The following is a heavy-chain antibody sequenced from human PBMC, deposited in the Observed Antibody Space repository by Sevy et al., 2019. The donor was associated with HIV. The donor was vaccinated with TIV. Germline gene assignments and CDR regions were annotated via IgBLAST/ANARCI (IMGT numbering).Heavy chain of an antibody. D-gene: IGHD2-15*01. CDR1: GFTLSDAW. J-gene: IGHJ4*02. CDR2: IKSKTDGGTT. CDR3: TLEGLYCSGGSCYSEGFDS. Sequence: GGSLRLSCAAFGFTLSDAWMSWVRQAPGKGLQWVGRIKSKTDGGTTDYAAPVKGRFTISREDSKNTLYLQMNSLKTEDTALYYCTLEGLYCSGGSCYSEGFDSWGQGTLVTVSS. V-gene: IGHV3-15*01.